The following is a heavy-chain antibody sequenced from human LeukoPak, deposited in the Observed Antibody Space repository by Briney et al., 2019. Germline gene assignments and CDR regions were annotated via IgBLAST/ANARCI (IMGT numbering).Heavy chain of an antibody. J-gene: IGHJ3*02. V-gene: IGHV5-51*01. Sequence: GESLKISCKGSGYSFTSYWIGWVRQMPGKGLEWMGIIYPGDSDTRYSPSFQGQVTISADKSISTAYLQWSSLKASDTAMYYCARHPNMVRGVPGAVDIWGQGTMVTVSS. CDR3: ARHPNMVRGVPGAVDI. D-gene: IGHD3-10*01. CDR2: IYPGDSDT. CDR1: GYSFTSYW.